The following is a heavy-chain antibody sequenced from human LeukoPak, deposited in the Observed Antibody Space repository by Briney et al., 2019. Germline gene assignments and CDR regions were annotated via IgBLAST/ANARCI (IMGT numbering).Heavy chain of an antibody. CDR2: ISYDANIGSNK. D-gene: IGHD4-17*01. J-gene: IGHJ4*02. V-gene: IGHV3-30-3*01. CDR3: AREMGMTTVTTFDY. CDR1: GFTFSRYA. Sequence: GGSLRLSCATSGFTFSRYAMHWVRQAPGKGLEWVALISYDANIGSNKYYADSVKGRFTISRDNSKNTLYLQMNSLRAEDTAVYYCAREMGMTTVTTFDYWGQGTLVTVSS.